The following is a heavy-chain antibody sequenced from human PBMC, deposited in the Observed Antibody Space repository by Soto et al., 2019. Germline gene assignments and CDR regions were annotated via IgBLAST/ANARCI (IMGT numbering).Heavy chain of an antibody. CDR1: GYTFTSYY. D-gene: IGHD2-2*01. V-gene: IGHV1-46*03. CDR3: AREDIVVVPAAIGVGFYYYYMDV. CDR2: INPSGGST. J-gene: IGHJ6*03. Sequence: ASVKVSCKASGYTFTSYYMHWVRQAPGQGLEWMGIINPSGGSTSYAQKFQGRVTMTRDTSTSTVYMEMSSLRSEDTVVYYCAREDIVVVPAAIGVGFYYYYMDVWGKGTTVTVSS.